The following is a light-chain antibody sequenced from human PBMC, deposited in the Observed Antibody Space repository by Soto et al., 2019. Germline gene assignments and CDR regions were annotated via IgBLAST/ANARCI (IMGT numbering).Light chain of an antibody. Sequence: QSVLTQPASVSGSPGQSITISCTGTSNDVGGYNYVSWCQQHPGKAPKLIIYDVSSRPSGVSYRFSASKSGNTASLTISGLQAEDEADYYCSSYASSNTVVFGGGTKLTVL. V-gene: IGLV2-14*01. J-gene: IGLJ2*01. CDR1: SNDVGGYNY. CDR3: SSYASSNTVV. CDR2: DVS.